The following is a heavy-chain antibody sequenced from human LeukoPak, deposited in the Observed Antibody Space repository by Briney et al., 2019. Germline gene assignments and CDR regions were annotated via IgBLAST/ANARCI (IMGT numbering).Heavy chain of an antibody. Sequence: ASVKVSCKASGYTFTSYDINWVRQATGQGLEWMGWMNPNSGNTGYAQKFQGRVTMTRNTSISTAYMELSSLRSEDTAVYYCARDLKWDTYAFDIWGQGTMVTVSS. CDR3: ARDLKWDTYAFDI. CDR1: GYTFTSYD. CDR2: MNPNSGNT. J-gene: IGHJ3*02. D-gene: IGHD5-18*01. V-gene: IGHV1-8*01.